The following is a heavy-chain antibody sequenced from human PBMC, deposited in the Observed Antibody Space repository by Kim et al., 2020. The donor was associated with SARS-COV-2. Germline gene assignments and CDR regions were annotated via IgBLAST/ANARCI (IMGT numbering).Heavy chain of an antibody. CDR3: AGGGGWLQSVDY. CDR1: GGSISSYY. CDR2: IYYSGST. Sequence: SETLSLTCTVSGGSISSYYWSWIRQPPGKGLEWVGYIYYSGSTNYNPSLKSRLTISVDTSKNQFSLKLSSVTAADTAVYYCAGGGGWLQSVDYWGQGTLVTVSS. D-gene: IGHD5-12*01. J-gene: IGHJ4*02. V-gene: IGHV4-59*01.